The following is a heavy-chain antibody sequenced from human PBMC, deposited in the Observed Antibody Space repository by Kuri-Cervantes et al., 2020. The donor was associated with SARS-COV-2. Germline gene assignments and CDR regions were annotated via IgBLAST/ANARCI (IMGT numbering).Heavy chain of an antibody. CDR1: GYTFTSYG. CDR3: ARGKIVVVEVMDV. V-gene: IGHV1-8*02. D-gene: IGHD2-15*01. J-gene: IGHJ6*03. CDR2: MNPNSGNT. Sequence: ASVKVSCKASGYTFTSYGISWVRQATGQGLEWMGWMNPNSGNTGYAQKFQGRVTMTRNTSINTAYMELSSLRSGDTAVYYCARGKIVVVEVMDVWGKGTTVTVSS.